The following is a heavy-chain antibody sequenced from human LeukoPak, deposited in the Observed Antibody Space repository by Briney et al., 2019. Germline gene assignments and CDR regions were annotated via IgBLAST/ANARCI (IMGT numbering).Heavy chain of an antibody. CDR3: TKAIGGSGYYGVDY. Sequence: GGSLRLSCAASGFTFDDYAMHWVRQAPGKGLEWVSLISGDGGDTSYADSVKGRFTISRDNSKSFLYLQMNSLTTEDTALYYCTKAIGGSGYYGVDYWGQGTLVTVSS. J-gene: IGHJ4*02. CDR2: ISGDGGDT. CDR1: GFTFDDYA. V-gene: IGHV3-43*02. D-gene: IGHD3-3*01.